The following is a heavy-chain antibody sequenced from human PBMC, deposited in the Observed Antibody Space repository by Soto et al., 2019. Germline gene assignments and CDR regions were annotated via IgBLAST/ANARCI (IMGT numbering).Heavy chain of an antibody. CDR3: ARGIQLGIVVVPAAASGYFDL. J-gene: IGHJ2*01. D-gene: IGHD2-2*01. CDR1: GFTFSSYG. CDR2: IWYDGSNK. Sequence: QVQLVESGGGVVQPGRSLRLSCAASGFTFSSYGMHWVRQAPGKGLEWVAVIWYDGSNKYYADSVKGRFTISRDNSKNTLYLQMNRLRAEDTAVYYCARGIQLGIVVVPAAASGYFDLSGRGTMITVFS. V-gene: IGHV3-33*01.